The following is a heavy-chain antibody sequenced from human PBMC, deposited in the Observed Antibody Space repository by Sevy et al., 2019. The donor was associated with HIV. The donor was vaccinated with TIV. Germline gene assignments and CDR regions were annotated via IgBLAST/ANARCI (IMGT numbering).Heavy chain of an antibody. V-gene: IGHV4-59*01. CDR1: RGSISSYY. J-gene: IGHJ4*02. D-gene: IGHD4-4*01. CDR3: ARGGASHYRRHFDY. CDR2: IDYSGST. Sequence: SETLSLTCTVSRGSISSYYWSWIRQPPGKGLEWIGYIDYSGSTNYNPSLKSRVTMSVDTSKNQFSLKLGSVIAADTAVYYCARGGASHYRRHFDYWGQGTLVTVSS.